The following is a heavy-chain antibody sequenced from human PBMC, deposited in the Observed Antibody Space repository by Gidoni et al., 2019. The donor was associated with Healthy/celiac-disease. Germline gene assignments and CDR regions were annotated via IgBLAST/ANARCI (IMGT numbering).Heavy chain of an antibody. V-gene: IGHV3-21*01. CDR1: GFTFSSYS. CDR3: ARDRAAIAVAGTVDY. D-gene: IGHD6-19*01. CDR2: ISSSSSYI. Sequence: EVQLVVSGGGLVKPGGSLRLSCSASGFTFSSYSRNWVRQAPGKGLEWVSSISSSSSYIYYADSVKGRFTISRDNAKNSLYLQMNSLRAEDTAVYYCARDRAAIAVAGTVDYWGQGTLVTVSS. J-gene: IGHJ4*02.